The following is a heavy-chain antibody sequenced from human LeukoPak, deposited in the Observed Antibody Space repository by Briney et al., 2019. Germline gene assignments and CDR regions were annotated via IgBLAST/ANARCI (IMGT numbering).Heavy chain of an antibody. Sequence: AASVTVFCTSSGGTFSIYAISWVRQAPGQGLEWMGGIIPIFGTTNYAQKFQGRVTITTDESTITAYMELSSLRSEDTAVYYCARASKTTSGYSYGYYYYYYMDVWGKGTTVTVSS. J-gene: IGHJ6*03. CDR2: IIPIFGTT. CDR1: GGTFSIYA. V-gene: IGHV1-69*05. D-gene: IGHD5-18*01. CDR3: ARASKTTSGYSYGYYYYYYMDV.